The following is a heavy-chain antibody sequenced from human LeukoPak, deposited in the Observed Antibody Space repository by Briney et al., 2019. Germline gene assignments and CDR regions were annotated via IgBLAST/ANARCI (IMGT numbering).Heavy chain of an antibody. J-gene: IGHJ4*02. Sequence: ASVKDSCKASGYTFTSYYMHWVRQAPGQGLEWMGIINPTGGSTNYAQKFQGRVTMTRDTSTSTVYMELSSLRSEDTAVYYCARGGPFPSGSSSREYYLDYWGQGTLVTVSS. CDR2: INPTGGST. D-gene: IGHD6-6*01. CDR1: GYTFTSYY. V-gene: IGHV1-46*01. CDR3: ARGGPFPSGSSSREYYLDY.